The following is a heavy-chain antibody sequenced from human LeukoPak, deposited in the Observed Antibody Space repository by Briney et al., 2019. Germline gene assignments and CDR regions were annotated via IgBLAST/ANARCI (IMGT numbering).Heavy chain of an antibody. D-gene: IGHD5-18*01. CDR3: ARGYSYGYRIDY. V-gene: IGHV3-74*01. Sequence: GGSLRLSCVASGFTFGNYWMHWVRQAPEKGLVWVSRINSDGSSTSYADSVKGRFTISRDNAKNTLYLQMNSLRAEDTAVYYCARGYSYGYRIDYWGQGTLVTVSS. CDR1: GFTFGNYW. CDR2: INSDGSST. J-gene: IGHJ4*02.